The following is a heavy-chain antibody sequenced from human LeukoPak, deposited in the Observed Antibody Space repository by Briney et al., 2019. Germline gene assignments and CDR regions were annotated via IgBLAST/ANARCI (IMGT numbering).Heavy chain of an antibody. CDR1: GFPFSTYS. Sequence: KSGGSLRLSCAASGFPFSTYSMDWVRQAPGKGLEWVGNIYYGETTSYNPSFKSRVTISVDSSKNQFSLKVNSVTAADTAMYFCVRHYVLHIVGPSYWGQGILVTVSS. CDR2: IYYGETT. CDR3: VRHYVLHIVGPSY. V-gene: IGHV4-39*01. J-gene: IGHJ4*02. D-gene: IGHD1-26*01.